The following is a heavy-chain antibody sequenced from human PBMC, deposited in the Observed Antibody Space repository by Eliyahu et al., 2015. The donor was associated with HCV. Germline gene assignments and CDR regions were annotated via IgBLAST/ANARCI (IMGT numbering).Heavy chain of an antibody. D-gene: IGHD6-19*01. J-gene: IGHJ5*02. CDR3: ARPRRAVARIVGNWFDP. V-gene: IGHV4-39*01. CDR1: GGSINSSSFY. CDR2: VYYSGST. Sequence: GGSINSSSFYWGWIRQPPGKGLEWIGSVYYSGSTSYNPSLRSRVTMSVDTSKNQFSLKLNSVTAADTAVYYCARPRRAVARIVGNWFDPWGQGTLVTVSS.